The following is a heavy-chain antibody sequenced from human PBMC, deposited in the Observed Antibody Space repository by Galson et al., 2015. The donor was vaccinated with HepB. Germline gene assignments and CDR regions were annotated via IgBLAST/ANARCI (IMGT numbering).Heavy chain of an antibody. D-gene: IGHD2-8*02. Sequence: SLRLSCAASGFTFSSYAMHWVRQAPGKGLEWVAVISYDGSNKHYADSVKGRFTISRDNSKNTLYLQMNSLGAEDTAVYYCARDKLVLVVYAIPDYWGQGTLVTVSS. CDR1: GFTFSSYA. CDR3: ARDKLVLVVYAIPDY. CDR2: ISYDGSNK. J-gene: IGHJ4*02. V-gene: IGHV3-30-3*01.